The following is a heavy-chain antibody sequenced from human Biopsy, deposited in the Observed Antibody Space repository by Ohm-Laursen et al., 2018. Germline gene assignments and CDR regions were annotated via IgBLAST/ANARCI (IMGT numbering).Heavy chain of an antibody. D-gene: IGHD2-2*01. CDR3: ARAPAPTFPVNFFDY. Sequence: ASVTVSCQASGYTFTGNYIHWVRQAPGQGLEWMGYINPKNGDTNYEQKFRGRVTVTRDTSINTLYVDLSRLTPDDTAVYYCARAPAPTFPVNFFDYWGQGTLVTVSS. CDR2: INPKNGDT. V-gene: IGHV1-2*02. CDR1: GYTFTGNY. J-gene: IGHJ4*02.